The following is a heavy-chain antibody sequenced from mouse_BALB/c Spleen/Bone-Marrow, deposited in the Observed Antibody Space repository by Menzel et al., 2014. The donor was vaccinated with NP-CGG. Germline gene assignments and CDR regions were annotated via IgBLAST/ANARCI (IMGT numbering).Heavy chain of an antibody. CDR2: ILPGSGNS. Sequence: VQLVESGAELMKPGASVKVSCKATGYTFSIYWIEWVKQRPGHGLEWIGEILPGSGNSNYNEKFKGKATFTADTSSNTAYMQLSSLTSEDSAVYYCARWAFDAWFAYWGQGTLVTVSA. CDR1: GYTFSIYW. V-gene: IGHV1-9*01. J-gene: IGHJ3*01. CDR3: ARWAFDAWFAY. D-gene: IGHD3-1*01.